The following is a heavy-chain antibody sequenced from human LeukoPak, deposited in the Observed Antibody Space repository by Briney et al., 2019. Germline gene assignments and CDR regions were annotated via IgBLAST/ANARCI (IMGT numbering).Heavy chain of an antibody. J-gene: IGHJ4*02. D-gene: IGHD1/OR15-1a*01. CDR3: ARATRPYFDY. V-gene: IGHV3-23*01. CDR2: ISDSGGTT. CDR1: GFTFPNYA. Sequence: GGSLRLSCAASGFTFPNYAMSWVRQAPGKGLEWVSLISDSGGTTWYADSVKGRFTISRDNSKNTLSLQMDSLRAEDSAVYYCARATRPYFDYWGQGSLVTVSS.